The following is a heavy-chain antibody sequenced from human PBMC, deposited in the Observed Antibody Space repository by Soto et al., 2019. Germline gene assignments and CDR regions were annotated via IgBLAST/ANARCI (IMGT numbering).Heavy chain of an antibody. J-gene: IGHJ6*03. V-gene: IGHV3-74*01. CDR1: GFTFSDYW. Sequence: EVQLVESGGGLVQPGGSLRLSCEASGFTFSDYWIHWVRQAPGKGLVWLSRIKGDASTTNYEDSVMGRFTVSRDNARNTVYLQMNSLRAEDTAIYYCARGGRGYYYVDVWGKGITVTVSS. CDR3: ARGGRGYYYVDV. CDR2: IKGDASTT.